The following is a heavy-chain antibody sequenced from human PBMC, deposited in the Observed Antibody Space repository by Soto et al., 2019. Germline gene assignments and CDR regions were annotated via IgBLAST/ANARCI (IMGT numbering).Heavy chain of an antibody. Sequence: EVKLVESRGGLVQPGGSLRLSCEASGFTFSTFWMHWVRQAPGKGLVWVSRINSNGSSTNYADSVKGRVTISRDNAKNTLYLQLNSLRPEDTAVYYCARDFEYWGQGTLVTVSS. CDR2: INSNGSST. CDR3: ARDFEY. CDR1: GFTFSTFW. J-gene: IGHJ4*02. V-gene: IGHV3-74*01.